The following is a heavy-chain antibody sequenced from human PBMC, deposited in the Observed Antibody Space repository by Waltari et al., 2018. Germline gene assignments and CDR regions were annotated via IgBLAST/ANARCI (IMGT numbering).Heavy chain of an antibody. V-gene: IGHV1-3*01. CDR3: ARGGLVRGVIIRGNEYYYYYYGMDV. J-gene: IGHJ6*02. D-gene: IGHD3-10*01. CDR2: INAGNGNT. CDR1: GYTFTSYA. Sequence: QVQLVQSGAEVKKPGASVKVSCKASGYTFTSYAMHWVRQAPGQRLEWMGWINAGNGNTKYSQKFQGRVTITRDTSASTADMELSSLRSEETAVYYCARGGLVRGVIIRGNEYYYYYYGMDVWGQGTTVTVSS.